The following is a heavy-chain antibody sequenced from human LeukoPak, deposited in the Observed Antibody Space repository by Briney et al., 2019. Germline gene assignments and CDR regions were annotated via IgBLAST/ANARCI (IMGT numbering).Heavy chain of an antibody. V-gene: IGHV4-34*01. D-gene: IGHD3-10*01. Sequence: SETLSLTCAVYGGSFSGYYWSWIRQPPGKGLEWIGEINHSGSTNYNPSLKSRVTISVDKSKNQFSLKLSSVTAADTAVYYCARRGPYYYGSGSYWGYWGQGTLVTVSS. CDR1: GGSFSGYY. CDR3: ARRGPYYYGSGSYWGY. CDR2: INHSGST. J-gene: IGHJ4*02.